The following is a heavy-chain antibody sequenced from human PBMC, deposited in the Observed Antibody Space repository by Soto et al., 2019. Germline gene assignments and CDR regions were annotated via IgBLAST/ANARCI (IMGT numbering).Heavy chain of an antibody. Sequence: GASVKVSCKASGYTFTGYYMHWVRQAPGQGLEWMGWINPNSGGTNYAQKFQGRVTMTRDTSISTAYMELSRLRSDDTAVYYCARDPYSSSWYTPPYFDYWGQGTLVTVS. CDR3: ARDPYSSSWYTPPYFDY. CDR2: INPNSGGT. J-gene: IGHJ4*02. D-gene: IGHD6-13*01. CDR1: GYTFTGYY. V-gene: IGHV1-2*02.